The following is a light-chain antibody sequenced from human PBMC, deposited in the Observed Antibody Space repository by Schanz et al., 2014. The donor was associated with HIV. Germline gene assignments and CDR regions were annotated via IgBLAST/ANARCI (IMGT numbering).Light chain of an antibody. V-gene: IGLV1-40*01. CDR2: VNT. Sequence: QSVLTQPPSVSGAPGQRVTISCTGSRSNIGAGYDVHWYQQVPGTAPKLLISVNTDRPSGVPDRFSGSKSGTSASLAISGXXXXDEDDYYCAAWDVNLNGPVFGGGTKLPVL. CDR1: RSNIGAGYD. CDR3: AAWDVNLNGPV. J-gene: IGLJ2*01.